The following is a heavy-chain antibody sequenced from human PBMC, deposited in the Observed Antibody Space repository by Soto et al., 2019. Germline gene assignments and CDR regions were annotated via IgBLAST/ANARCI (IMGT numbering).Heavy chain of an antibody. Sequence: SVKVSCKASGGTFSSYAISCVLQSPLQWLEWMGGIIPIFGTANYAQKFQGRVTVTADESTSTAYMELSSLKTEDTAVYYCTTDVLDFWSGYLSEYFQHWGQGTLVTVSS. J-gene: IGHJ1*01. CDR2: IIPIFGTA. CDR3: TTDVLDFWSGYLSEYFQH. D-gene: IGHD3-3*01. V-gene: IGHV1-69*13. CDR1: GGTFSSYA.